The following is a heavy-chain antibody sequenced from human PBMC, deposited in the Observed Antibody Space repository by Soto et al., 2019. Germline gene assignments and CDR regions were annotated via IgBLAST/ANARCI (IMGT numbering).Heavy chain of an antibody. CDR2: INPILSMS. J-gene: IGHJ4*02. CDR3: AASSGSGYRAFDY. CDR1: GDTFAFYS. Sequence: QVQLVQSGAEVKRPGSSVKVSCKASGDTFAFYSINWVRQAPGLGLEWMGRINPILSMSNYAQRFQGRVTMDADKSTSTAYMVLNSLRSEDTAMYYCAASSGSGYRAFDYWGQGALVTVSS. V-gene: IGHV1-69*02. D-gene: IGHD3-10*01.